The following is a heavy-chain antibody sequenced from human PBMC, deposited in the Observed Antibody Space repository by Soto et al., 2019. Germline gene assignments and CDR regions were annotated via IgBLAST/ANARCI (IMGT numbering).Heavy chain of an antibody. CDR2: TYYRSKWYN. CDR3: AREGSSSSYDY. V-gene: IGHV6-1*01. J-gene: IGHJ4*02. Sequence: PSQTLSLTCAISGDSFSSNSASCNGIRQSPSRGLEWLGRTYYRSKWYNDYAVSVKSRITINPDTSKKQFSLQLNSVTPEDTAVYYCAREGSSSSYDYWGLGTLVTVSS. D-gene: IGHD6-6*01. CDR1: GDSFSSNSAS.